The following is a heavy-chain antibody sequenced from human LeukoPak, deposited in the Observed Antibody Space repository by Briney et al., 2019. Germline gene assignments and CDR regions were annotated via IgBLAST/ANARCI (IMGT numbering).Heavy chain of an antibody. CDR2: INAHGSSA. CDR3: TFSSYGDHIGVDAFDM. V-gene: IGHV3-74*01. CDR1: GFTFSSYW. Sequence: GGSLRLSCAASGFTFSSYWMHWVRQAPGKGPVWVSRINAHGSSANYADSVKGRFTISRDNAKNTVYLQMNSLSAEDTAMYYCTFSSYGDHIGVDAFDMWGQGTMVTVSS. D-gene: IGHD4-17*01. J-gene: IGHJ3*02.